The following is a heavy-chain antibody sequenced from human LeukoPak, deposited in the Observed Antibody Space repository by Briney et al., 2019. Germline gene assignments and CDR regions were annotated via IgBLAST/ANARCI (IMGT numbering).Heavy chain of an antibody. CDR1: GFTFSSYS. D-gene: IGHD3-10*01. J-gene: IGHJ4*02. Sequence: GGSLRLSCAASGFTFSSYSMHWVRPAPGKGLEYFSAISTDERKTYYADSVKGRFIISRDNSKNTLYLQMNSLRAEDTAVYYCAKDINRNYGSGSYPHFDYWGQGTLVTVSS. CDR3: AKDINRNYGSGSYPHFDY. V-gene: IGHV3-64*02. CDR2: ISTDERKT.